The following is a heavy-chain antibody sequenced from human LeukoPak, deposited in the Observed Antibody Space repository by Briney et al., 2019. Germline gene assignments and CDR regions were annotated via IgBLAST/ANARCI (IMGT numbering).Heavy chain of an antibody. J-gene: IGHJ4*02. CDR3: AKDERNWNYNLASQTYD. V-gene: IGHV3-23*01. Sequence: GGSLRLACAASGFRFSSYAMSWVRQAPGKGLEWVSAISGSGVSTYYADSVKGWFTVSRDNPKNTLYLQMSSLRAEDTAVYYCAKDERNWNYNLASQTYDWGQGTLVTVSS. D-gene: IGHD1-7*01. CDR1: GFRFSSYA. CDR2: ISGSGVST.